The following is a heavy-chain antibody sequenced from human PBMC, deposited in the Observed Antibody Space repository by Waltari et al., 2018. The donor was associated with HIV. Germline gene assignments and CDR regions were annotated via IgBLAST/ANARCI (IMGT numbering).Heavy chain of an antibody. CDR3: AKHAGRRWTSDY. Sequence: EIELVQSGPEVKKPGESLKISCTVSGYTFTNYWIGWVRTVPGKVLEWMGNIYPGDSNTTYAQPFQGQVTISADKSINTFYLQWGSLKASDSAIYYCAKHAGRRWTSDYWGQGTLVIVSS. J-gene: IGHJ4*02. CDR2: IYPGDSNT. CDR1: GYTFTNYW. V-gene: IGHV5-51*01. D-gene: IGHD2-15*01.